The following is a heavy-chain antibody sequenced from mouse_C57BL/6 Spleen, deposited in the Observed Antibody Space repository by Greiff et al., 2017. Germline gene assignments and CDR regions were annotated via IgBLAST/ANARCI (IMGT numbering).Heavy chain of an antibody. Sequence: EVQRVESGGDLVRPGGSLKLSCAASGFTFSSYGMSWVRQTPDKRLEWVATISSGGSYTYYPDSVTGRFTITRDNAKNTLYLQLSSQKSEDAAMYYCARYGDYAMDYWGQGTTVTVSS. J-gene: IGHJ4*01. D-gene: IGHD1-1*02. CDR2: ISSGGSYT. CDR1: GFTFSSYG. V-gene: IGHV5-6*01. CDR3: ARYGDYAMDY.